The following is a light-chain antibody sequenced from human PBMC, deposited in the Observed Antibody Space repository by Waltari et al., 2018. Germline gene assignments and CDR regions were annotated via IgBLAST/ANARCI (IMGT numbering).Light chain of an antibody. CDR1: SGHSGNI. V-gene: IGLV4-69*01. CDR3: QSGGHGTWV. CDR2: VNSDGNH. Sequence: QLVLTQSPSASASLGASVQLTCTLSSGHSGNIIAWHQQQPATGPRYLMKVNSDGNHNKGDEIPVSFSGSNFGAGRYPTITGVQSEDEADYYCQSGGHGTWVLGGGTTLAVL. J-gene: IGLJ3*02.